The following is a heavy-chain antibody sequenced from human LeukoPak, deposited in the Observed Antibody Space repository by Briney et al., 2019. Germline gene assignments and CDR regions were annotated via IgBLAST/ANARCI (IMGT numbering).Heavy chain of an antibody. J-gene: IGHJ4*02. V-gene: IGHV3-30*03. Sequence: PGRSLRLSCAASGFTFSSYGMHWVRQAPGKGLEWVAVISYDGSNKYYADSVKGRFTISRDNSKNTLYLQMNSLRVEDTAVYHCARGAGAIDDWGQGILVIVSS. D-gene: IGHD3-10*01. CDR1: GFTFSSYG. CDR3: ARGAGAIDD. CDR2: ISYDGSNK.